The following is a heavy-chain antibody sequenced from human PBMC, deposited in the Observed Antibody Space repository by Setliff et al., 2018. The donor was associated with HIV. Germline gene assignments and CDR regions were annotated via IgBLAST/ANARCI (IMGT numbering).Heavy chain of an antibody. CDR1: GYSISSGYY. Sequence: SETLSLTCTVSGYSISSGYYWGWIRQPPGKGLEWIGRIYHSGSTYYNPSLKSRVTIAVDTSKNQFSMKLSSVPAADTAVYYCARLFSSSWYSYFDYWGQGTLVTVSS. V-gene: IGHV4-38-2*02. J-gene: IGHJ4*02. CDR3: ARLFSSSWYSYFDY. D-gene: IGHD6-13*01. CDR2: IYHSGST.